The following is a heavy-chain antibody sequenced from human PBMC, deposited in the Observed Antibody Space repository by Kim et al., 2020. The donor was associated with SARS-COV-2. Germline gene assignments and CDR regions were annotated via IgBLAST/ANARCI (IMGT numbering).Heavy chain of an antibody. CDR1: GYSFTSYW. CDR3: ARQVGYCSGGSCYGGYYYYGMDV. Sequence: GESLKISCKGSGYSFTSYWIGWVRQMPGKGLEWMGIIYPGDSDTRYSPSFQGQVTISADKSISTAYLQWSSLKASDTAMYYCARQVGYCSGGSCYGGYYYYGMDVWGQGTTVTVSS. V-gene: IGHV5-51*01. J-gene: IGHJ6*02. D-gene: IGHD2-15*01. CDR2: IYPGDSDT.